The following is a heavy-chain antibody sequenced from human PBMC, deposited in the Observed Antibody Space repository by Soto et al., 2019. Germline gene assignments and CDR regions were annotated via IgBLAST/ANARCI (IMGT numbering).Heavy chain of an antibody. V-gene: IGHV3-7*03. CDR1: GFTFSRYW. D-gene: IGHD5-18*01. CDR3: ARDFEGSYGYGPLEY. CDR2: IKQDGSEK. J-gene: IGHJ4*02. Sequence: GGSLRLSCAASGFTFSRYWMSWVRQAPGKGLKWVANIKQDGSEKYNVDSVKGRFTIPRDTAKTSVNLQMNSLRAEDTAGYYCARDFEGSYGYGPLEYWGQGTLVTVSS.